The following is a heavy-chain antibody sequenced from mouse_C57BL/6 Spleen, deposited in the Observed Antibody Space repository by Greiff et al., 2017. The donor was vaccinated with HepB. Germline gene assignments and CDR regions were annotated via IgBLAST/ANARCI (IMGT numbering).Heavy chain of an antibody. J-gene: IGHJ4*01. CDR2: INPNNGGT. CDR3: ARWGPITTVPYYAMDY. D-gene: IGHD1-1*01. CDR1: GYTFTDYN. Sequence: EVQLQQSGPELVKPGASVKIPCKASGYTFTDYNMDWVKQSHGKSLEWIGDINPNNGGTIYNQKFKGKATLTVDKSSSTAYMELRSLTSEDTAVYYCARWGPITTVPYYAMDYWGQGTSVTVSS. V-gene: IGHV1-18*01.